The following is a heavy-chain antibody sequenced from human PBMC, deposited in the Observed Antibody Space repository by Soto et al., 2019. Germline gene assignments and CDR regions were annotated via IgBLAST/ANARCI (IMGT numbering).Heavy chain of an antibody. D-gene: IGHD5-18*01. CDR3: ARGSGFGYGDY. V-gene: IGHV4-31*03. CDR1: GGSISSGAYY. CDR2: IYPSGST. Sequence: QVQLQESGPGLVKPSQTLSLTCTVSGGSISSGAYYWNWIRQHPGKGLEWIGYIYPSGSTYYNPSLKSRVTISVDTSKNQFSLKLSSVTAADTAVYYCARGSGFGYGDYWGQGTLVTVSS. J-gene: IGHJ4*02.